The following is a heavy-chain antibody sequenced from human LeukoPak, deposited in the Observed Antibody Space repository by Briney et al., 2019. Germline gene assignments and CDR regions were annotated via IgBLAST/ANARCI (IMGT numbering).Heavy chain of an antibody. J-gene: IGHJ4*02. Sequence: GGSLRLSCAASGFTFSSYSMNWVRQAPGKGLEWVANIKQDGSEKYYVDSVKGRFTISRDNAKNSLYLQMNSLRAEDTAVYYCARDNRNYFDYWGQGTLVTVSS. D-gene: IGHD2/OR15-2a*01. CDR2: IKQDGSEK. V-gene: IGHV3-7*01. CDR1: GFTFSSYS. CDR3: ARDNRNYFDY.